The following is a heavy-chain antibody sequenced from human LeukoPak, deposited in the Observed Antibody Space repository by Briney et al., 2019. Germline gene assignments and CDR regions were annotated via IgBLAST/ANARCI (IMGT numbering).Heavy chain of an antibody. V-gene: IGHV4-30-4*01. Sequence: SETLSLTCTVSGGSISSGDYYWSWIRQPPGKGLEWIGYIYYSGSTYYNPSLKSRVTISVDTSKNQFSLKLSSVTAADTAVYYCARDGRSSYCSGGSGPHWFDPWGQGTLVTVSS. D-gene: IGHD2-15*01. CDR1: GGSISSGDYY. CDR2: IYYSGST. J-gene: IGHJ5*02. CDR3: ARDGRSSYCSGGSGPHWFDP.